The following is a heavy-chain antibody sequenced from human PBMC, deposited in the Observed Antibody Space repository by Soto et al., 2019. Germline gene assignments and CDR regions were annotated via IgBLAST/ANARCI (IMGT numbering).Heavy chain of an antibody. Sequence: PSETLSLTCTVSGGSISSGGYYWSWIRQHPGKGLEWIGYIYYSGSTYYNPSLKSRVTISVDTSKNQFSLKLSSVTAADTAVYYCARGAYYDSSGYYSIEYFQHWGQGTLVTVS. CDR1: GGSISSGGYY. J-gene: IGHJ1*01. CDR3: ARGAYYDSSGYYSIEYFQH. D-gene: IGHD3-22*01. V-gene: IGHV4-31*03. CDR2: IYYSGST.